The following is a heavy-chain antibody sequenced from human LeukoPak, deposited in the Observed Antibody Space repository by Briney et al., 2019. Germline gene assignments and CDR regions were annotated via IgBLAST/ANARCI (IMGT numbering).Heavy chain of an antibody. CDR2: ISSSSSTI. J-gene: IGHJ4*02. D-gene: IGHD6-19*01. CDR3: ARYATVAAHRDFDY. V-gene: IGHV3-48*01. Sequence: GGSLRPSCAASGFTFSSYSMNWVRQAPGKGLEWISYISSSSSTIYYADSVKGRFTISRDNAKNSLYLQMNSLRAEDTAVYYCARYATVAAHRDFDYWGQGTLVTVSS. CDR1: GFTFSSYS.